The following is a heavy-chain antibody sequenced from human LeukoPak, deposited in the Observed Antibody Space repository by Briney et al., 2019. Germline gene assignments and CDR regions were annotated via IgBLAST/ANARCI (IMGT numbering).Heavy chain of an antibody. J-gene: IGHJ4*02. CDR1: GFTFSSYA. Sequence: PGGSLRLSCAASGFTFSSYAMTCVRQAPGKGLEWVSAISGSGSNTYYADSVKGRFTISRDNSKITLYLLINSLRADDTAVYYWARVNCDYAIHPDYWGQGTLVTVSS. CDR3: ARVNCDYAIHPDY. D-gene: IGHD4-17*01. V-gene: IGHV3-23*01. CDR2: ISGSGSNT.